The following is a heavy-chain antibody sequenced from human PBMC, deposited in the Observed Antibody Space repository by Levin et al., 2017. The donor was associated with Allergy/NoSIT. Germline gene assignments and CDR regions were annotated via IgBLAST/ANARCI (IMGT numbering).Heavy chain of an antibody. CDR2: ISYDGSNK. J-gene: IGHJ5*02. V-gene: IGHV3-30*18. Sequence: GGSLRLSCAASGFTFSSYGMHWVRQAPGKGLEWVAVISYDGSNKYYADSVKGRFTISRDNSKNTLYLQMNSLRAEDTAVYYCAKDLDSSSGGFDHWGQGTLVTVSS. CDR1: GFTFSSYG. CDR3: AKDLDSSSGGFDH. D-gene: IGHD6-6*01.